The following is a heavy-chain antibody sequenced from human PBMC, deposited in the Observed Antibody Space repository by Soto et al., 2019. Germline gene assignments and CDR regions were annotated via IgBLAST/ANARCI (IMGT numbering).Heavy chain of an antibody. CDR2: MSGSGGST. D-gene: IGHD3-3*01. Sequence: EVQLLESGGGLVQPGGSLRLSCAASGFTFSSYAMSWVRQAPGKGLDWVSAMSGSGGSTYDAYSVKGRFTISRDNSKTTLYLQMNSLRAADTAVYYCAKDGDFLEWSHESSFDYWGKGTLVTVSS. V-gene: IGHV3-23*01. CDR3: AKDGDFLEWSHESSFDY. CDR1: GFTFSSYA. J-gene: IGHJ4*02.